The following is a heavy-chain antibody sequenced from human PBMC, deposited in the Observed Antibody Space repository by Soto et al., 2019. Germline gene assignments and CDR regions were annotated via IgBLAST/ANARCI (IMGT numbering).Heavy chain of an antibody. J-gene: IGHJ1*01. CDR1: GGSISSTSYY. V-gene: IGHV4-39*01. CDR2: IYYTGNT. CDR3: ARVDIRYLLDL. D-gene: IGHD2-15*01. Sequence: SETLSLTCIVSGGSISSTSYYWGWIRQPPGKGLEWIGHIYYTGNTYYNPSLKSRVTISVDTSKNQFSLKLSSVTAADTAVFYWARVDIRYLLDLWGQGALDIVSS.